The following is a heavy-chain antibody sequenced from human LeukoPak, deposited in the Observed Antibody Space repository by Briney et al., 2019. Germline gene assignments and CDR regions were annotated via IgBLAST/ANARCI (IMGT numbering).Heavy chain of an antibody. CDR2: ISGSCGST. V-gene: IGHV3-23*01. CDR3: AKLGAGSGAFDI. D-gene: IGHD6-13*01. J-gene: IGHJ3*02. Sequence: GGSLRLSCAASGFTFSNYAMSWVRQAAGKGLGWVSAISGSCGSTYYADSVKGRFTISRDNSKNTLYLQMNSLRAEDTAVYYCAKLGAGSGAFDIWGQGTMVTVSS. CDR1: GFTFSNYA.